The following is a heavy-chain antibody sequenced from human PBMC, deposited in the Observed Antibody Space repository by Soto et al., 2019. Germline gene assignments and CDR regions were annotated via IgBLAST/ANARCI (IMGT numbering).Heavy chain of an antibody. V-gene: IGHV1-46*01. CDR2: INPSGGST. CDR3: ARNTWELLLSYYYGMDV. D-gene: IGHD1-26*01. Sequence: ASVKVSCKASGYTFTSYYMHWVRQAPGQGLEWMGIINPSGGSTSYAQKFQDRVTMTRDTSTSTVYMELSSLRSEDTAVYYCARNTWELLLSYYYGMDVWGQGTTVTVSS. CDR1: GYTFTSYY. J-gene: IGHJ6*02.